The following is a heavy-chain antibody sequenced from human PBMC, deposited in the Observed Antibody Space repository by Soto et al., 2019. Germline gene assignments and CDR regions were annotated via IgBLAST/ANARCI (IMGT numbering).Heavy chain of an antibody. V-gene: IGHV4-61*01. J-gene: IGHJ4*02. Sequence: SETLSLTCTVSGGSVISGSYYWLWIRQPPGKGLEWIGYIYYSGSTNYNPSLKSRVTISVDTSKNQFSLKLSSVTAADTAVYYCARDPDYGDDPFYFDYWGQGTLVTVSS. CDR1: GGSVISGSYY. CDR3: ARDPDYGDDPFYFDY. CDR2: IYYSGST. D-gene: IGHD4-17*01.